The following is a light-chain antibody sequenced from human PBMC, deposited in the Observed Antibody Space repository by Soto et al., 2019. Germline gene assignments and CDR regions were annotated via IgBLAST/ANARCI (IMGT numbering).Light chain of an antibody. Sequence: PQCPSSLSTLLGDRVTITCRASQDIGNFLAWYQQKPGKVPKILIYAESTLQSGVPSRLSGSGSGTDFNLTISSLQPEDVATYYCQKCKVAPFTCGGGTKVDIK. J-gene: IGKJ4*01. CDR3: QKCKVAPFT. V-gene: IGKV1-27*01. CDR2: AES. CDR1: QDIGNF.